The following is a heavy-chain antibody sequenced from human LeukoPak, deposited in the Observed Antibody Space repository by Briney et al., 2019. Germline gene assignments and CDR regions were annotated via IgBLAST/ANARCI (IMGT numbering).Heavy chain of an antibody. D-gene: IGHD6-19*01. CDR2: IYYSGST. CDR3: ARGRISSGWYPGRYYYYGMDV. Sequence: PSETLSLTCTVSGGSISRTPYYWAWIRQPPGKGLEWIGYIYYSGSTNYNPSLKSRVTISVDTSKNQFSLKLSSVTAADTAVYYCARGRISSGWYPGRYYYYGMDVWGQGTTVTVSS. J-gene: IGHJ6*02. V-gene: IGHV4-61*05. CDR1: GGSISRTPYY.